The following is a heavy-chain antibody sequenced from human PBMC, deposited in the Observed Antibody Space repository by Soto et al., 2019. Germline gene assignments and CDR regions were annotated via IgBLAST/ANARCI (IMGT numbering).Heavy chain of an antibody. CDR2: ISYDGSNL. CDR1: GFTFSTYG. Sequence: HPVGSLRLSCAASGFTFSTYGMHWVRQAPGKGLVWVAVISYDGSNLYYSDSVKGRFTVSRDNSKNTLYLQMNRMRGEDTAVYYCAKATGFWSAYPLDYWGQGTLVTVSS. V-gene: IGHV3-30*18. D-gene: IGHD3-3*01. J-gene: IGHJ4*02. CDR3: AKATGFWSAYPLDY.